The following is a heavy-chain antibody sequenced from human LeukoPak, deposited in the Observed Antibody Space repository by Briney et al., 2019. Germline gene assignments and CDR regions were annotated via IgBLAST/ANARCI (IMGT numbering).Heavy chain of an antibody. CDR1: GGSISSYY. J-gene: IGHJ6*03. CDR3: ARLGGYNLPYYMDV. D-gene: IGHD5-24*01. Sequence: SETLSLTCTVSGGSISSYYWSWIRQPPGKGLEWIGYIYYSGSTNYNPSLKSRVTISVDTSKNQFSLKLSSVTAADTAVYYCARLGGYNLPYYMDVWGKGTTVTVSS. CDR2: IYYSGST. V-gene: IGHV4-59*01.